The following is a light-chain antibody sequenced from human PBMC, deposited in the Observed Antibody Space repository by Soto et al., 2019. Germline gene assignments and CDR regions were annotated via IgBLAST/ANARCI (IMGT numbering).Light chain of an antibody. CDR1: SGSVSVTHY. Sequence: QTVVTQEPSFSVSPGGTVTLTCGLTSGSVSVTHYPSWYQQTPGQPPRTLIYNTDTRSSGVPDRFSGSILGSKAALTITGAQADDESDYYCVLYFDRGISVFGGGTKLTVL. V-gene: IGLV8-61*01. J-gene: IGLJ3*02. CDR2: NTD. CDR3: VLYFDRGISV.